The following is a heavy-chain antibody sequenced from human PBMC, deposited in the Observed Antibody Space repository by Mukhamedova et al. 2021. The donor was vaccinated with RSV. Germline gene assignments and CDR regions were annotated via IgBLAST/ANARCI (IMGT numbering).Heavy chain of an antibody. CDR2: IYTSGST. D-gene: IGHD2-15*01. Sequence: GLEWIGRIYTSGSTNYNPSLKSRVTMSVDTSKNQFSLKLSSVTAADMAVYYCARSDVVVVVAATVDYYYYGMDVWGQGTTVTVSS. J-gene: IGHJ6*02. V-gene: IGHV4-59*10. CDR3: ARSDVVVVVAATVDYYYYGMDV.